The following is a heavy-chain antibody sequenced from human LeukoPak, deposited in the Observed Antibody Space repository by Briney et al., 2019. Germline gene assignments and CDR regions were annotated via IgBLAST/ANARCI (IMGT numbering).Heavy chain of an antibody. CDR2: ISGSGSGT. Sequence: AGGSLRLSCAASGFTFNSYAMTWVRQAPGRGLEWVSTISGSGSGTFYADSVKGRFTISRDNSKNTLYLQMNSLRAEDTAVYYCAKVQGKWELLSFDYWGQGTLVTVSS. V-gene: IGHV3-23*01. D-gene: IGHD1-26*01. CDR1: GFTFNSYA. CDR3: AKVQGKWELLSFDY. J-gene: IGHJ4*02.